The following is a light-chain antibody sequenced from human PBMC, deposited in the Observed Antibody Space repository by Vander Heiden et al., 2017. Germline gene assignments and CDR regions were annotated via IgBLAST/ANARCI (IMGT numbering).Light chain of an antibody. CDR2: GAS. CDR1: GSMSRN. V-gene: IGKV3-15*01. J-gene: IGKJ1*01. Sequence: DILMTPSPAPPSVSPGERATLTSRASGSMSRNLAWNQQKPGQAPRLLIYGASARATGVTDRLSGSGSGTEFTLTISSLHSVDSAVYYCQQYNNWPPSWTFGQGTKVEV. CDR3: QQYNNWPPSWT.